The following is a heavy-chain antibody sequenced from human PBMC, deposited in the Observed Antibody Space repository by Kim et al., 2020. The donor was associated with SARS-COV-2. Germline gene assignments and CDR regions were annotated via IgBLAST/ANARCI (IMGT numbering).Heavy chain of an antibody. V-gene: IGHV3-7*01. J-gene: IGHJ3*02. CDR1: GFTFSSYW. CDR3: ARDGDLYSSGKDTFDI. CDR2: IKQDGNQK. D-gene: IGHD6-19*01. Sequence: GALRLSCAASGFTFSSYWMTWVRQAPGKGLEWVANIKQDGNQKYYVDSVKGRFTISRDNAKNSLYLQMNSLRAEDTAVYYCARDGDLYSSGKDTFDIWG.